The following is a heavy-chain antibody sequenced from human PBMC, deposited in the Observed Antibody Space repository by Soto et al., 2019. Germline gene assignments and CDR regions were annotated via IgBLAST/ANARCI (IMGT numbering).Heavy chain of an antibody. CDR2: IYTGGST. CDR3: ARACVGPPGGGSWIMPFDY. Sequence: NPSETLSLTCTVSGGSISNYYWSWIRQPAGKGLEWIGRIYTGGSTNYNPSLNSRVTMSTDTSKNQFSLRLTSVTAADTAVYYCARACVGPPGGGSWIMPFDYWGQGALVTVSS. J-gene: IGHJ4*02. V-gene: IGHV4-4*07. D-gene: IGHD2-15*01. CDR1: GGSISNYY.